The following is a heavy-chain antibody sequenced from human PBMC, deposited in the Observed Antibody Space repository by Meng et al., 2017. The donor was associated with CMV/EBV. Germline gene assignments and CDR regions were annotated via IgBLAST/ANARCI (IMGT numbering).Heavy chain of an antibody. CDR1: GFTFSSYA. Sequence: GESLKISCAASGFTFSSYAMSWVRQAPGKGLEWVSAISGSGGSTYYADSVKGRFTISRDNSKNTLYLQMNSLKTEDTAVYYCTTEGVRDCGGDCWAGTSYWGQGTLVTVSS. CDR3: TTEGVRDCGGDCWAGTSY. V-gene: IGHV3-23*01. CDR2: ISGSGGST. D-gene: IGHD2-21*01. J-gene: IGHJ4*02.